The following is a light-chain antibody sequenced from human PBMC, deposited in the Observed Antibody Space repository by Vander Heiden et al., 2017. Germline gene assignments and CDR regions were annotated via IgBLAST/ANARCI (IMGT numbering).Light chain of an antibody. J-gene: IGLJ2*01. Sequence: QAVVTQEPSVTVSPGGTVTLTCGSSIGAVTSGHYPYWFQQKPGQAPRTLIYDTSNKPSWTPARFSGSLVGGKAALTLSGAQPEDEAEYYCLLSYSGYVVFGGGTKMTVL. CDR2: DTS. V-gene: IGLV7-46*01. CDR1: IGAVTSGHY. CDR3: LLSYSGYVV.